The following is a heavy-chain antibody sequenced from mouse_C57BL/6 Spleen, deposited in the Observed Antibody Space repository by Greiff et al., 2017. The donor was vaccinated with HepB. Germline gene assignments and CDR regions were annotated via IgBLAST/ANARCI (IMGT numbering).Heavy chain of an antibody. Sequence: EVKLQQSGPELVKPGASVKISCKASGYTFTDYYMNWVKQSHGKSLEWIGDINPNNGGTSYNQKFKGKATLTVDKSSSTAYMELRSLTSEDSAVYYCARRDYYDYAMDYWGQGTSVTVSS. CDR1: GYTFTDYY. D-gene: IGHD1-1*01. CDR2: INPNNGGT. V-gene: IGHV1-26*01. J-gene: IGHJ4*01. CDR3: ARRDYYDYAMDY.